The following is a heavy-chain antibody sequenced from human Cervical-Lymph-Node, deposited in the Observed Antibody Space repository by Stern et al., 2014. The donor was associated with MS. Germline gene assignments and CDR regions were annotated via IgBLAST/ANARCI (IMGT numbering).Heavy chain of an antibody. CDR3: ARDADWDILTGYYPTFDY. CDR1: GYTFTSYR. CDR2: INSHNGNT. D-gene: IGHD3-9*01. V-gene: IGHV1-18*01. J-gene: IGHJ4*02. Sequence: MQLVESGAEVKKPGASVKVSCKASGYTFTSYRISWVRQAPGQGLEWMGWINSHNGNTNYAQMLRGRVTMTTDTSTSTAYMELRSLRSDDTAVYYCARDADWDILTGYYPTFDYWGQGTLVTVSS.